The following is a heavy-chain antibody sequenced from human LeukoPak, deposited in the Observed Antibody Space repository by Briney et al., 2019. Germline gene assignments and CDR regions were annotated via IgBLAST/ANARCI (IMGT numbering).Heavy chain of an antibody. V-gene: IGHV3-33*01. CDR1: GFTFSSHG. CDR2: IWYDGSNK. Sequence: GRSLRLSCAASGFTFSSHGMQWVRQAPGKGLEWVAVIWYDGSNKYYTDPVKGRFTISRDNSKNTLYLQMNSLRAEDTAVYYCARGIGGPAGKGYYFDHWGQGTLVTVSS. J-gene: IGHJ4*02. D-gene: IGHD2-2*01. CDR3: ARGIGGPAGKGYYFDH.